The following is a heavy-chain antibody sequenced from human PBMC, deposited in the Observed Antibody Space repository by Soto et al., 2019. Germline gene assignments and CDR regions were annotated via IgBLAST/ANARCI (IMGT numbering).Heavy chain of an antibody. CDR3: ARDRIAGSKYYYGMDV. J-gene: IGHJ6*02. V-gene: IGHV1-69*01. CDR1: GGTYSSYA. CDR2: IIPIFGTE. D-gene: IGHD6-13*01. Sequence: QVQLVQSGAEVKKPGSSVRVSCKASGGTYSSYAISWVRQAPGQGLEWMGGIIPIFGTENYAQKFQGRVTITADESTSTAYMELSSLRSEDTAVYYCARDRIAGSKYYYGMDVWGQGTTVTVSS.